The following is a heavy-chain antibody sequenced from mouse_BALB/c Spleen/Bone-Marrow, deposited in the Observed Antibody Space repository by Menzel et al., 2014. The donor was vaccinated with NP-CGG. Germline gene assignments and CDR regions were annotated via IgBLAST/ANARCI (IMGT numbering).Heavy chain of an antibody. V-gene: IGHV1S81*02. J-gene: IGHJ1*01. Sequence: QVQLQQSGAELVKPGAPVKLSCKASGYSFTNYYMYWVKRRPGQGLEWIGEINPSNGGTNFNEKFKNKATLTVDKSSSTAYMQLSSLTSEDSAVYYCTRSNYGYWYFDVWGAGTTVTVSS. CDR2: INPSNGGT. CDR1: GYSFTNYY. CDR3: TRSNYGYWYFDV. D-gene: IGHD1-1*01.